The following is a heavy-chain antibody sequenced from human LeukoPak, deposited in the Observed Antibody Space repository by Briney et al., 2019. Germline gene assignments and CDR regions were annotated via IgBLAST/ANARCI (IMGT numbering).Heavy chain of an antibody. CDR2: ISYDGSNK. J-gene: IGHJ6*02. CDR3: ARYDFWSGGYYYYGMDV. Sequence: GGSLRLSCAASGFTFSSYGMHWVRQAPGKGLEWVAVISYDGSNKYYADSVKGRFTISRDNAKNSLYLQMNSLRAEDTAVYYCARYDFWSGGYYYYGMDVWGQGTTVTVSS. V-gene: IGHV3-30*03. D-gene: IGHD3-3*01. CDR1: GFTFSSYG.